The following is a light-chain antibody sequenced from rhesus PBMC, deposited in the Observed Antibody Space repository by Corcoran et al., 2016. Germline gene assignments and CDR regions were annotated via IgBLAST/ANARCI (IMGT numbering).Light chain of an antibody. CDR1: QSLLDSEDGNTY. CDR2: EVS. Sequence: DIVMTQTPLSLPVTPGEPASISCRSSQSLLDSEDGNTYLDWYLPKPGHFPQFLFYEVSTRASGVPDRFSGSGSETAFTLKISRVEAEDVGVYYCMQALEFPLTFGGGTKVEIK. J-gene: IGKJ4*01. V-gene: IGKV2-104*02. CDR3: MQALEFPLT.